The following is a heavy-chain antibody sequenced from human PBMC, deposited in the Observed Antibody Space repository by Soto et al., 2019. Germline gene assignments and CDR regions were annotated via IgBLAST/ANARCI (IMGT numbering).Heavy chain of an antibody. V-gene: IGHV1-24*01. D-gene: IGHD2-21*02. J-gene: IGHJ6*02. Sequence: ASVKVSCKVSGYTLTELSMHWVRQAPGKGLEWMGGFDPEDGETIYAQKFQGRVTMTEDTSTDTAYMELSSLRSEDTAVYYCATGVVTAQSDYYGMDVWGQGTTVTVSS. CDR3: ATGVVTAQSDYYGMDV. CDR2: FDPEDGET. CDR1: GYTLTELS.